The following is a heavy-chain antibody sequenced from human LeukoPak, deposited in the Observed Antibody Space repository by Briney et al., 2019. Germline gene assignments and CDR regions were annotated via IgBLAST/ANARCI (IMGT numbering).Heavy chain of an antibody. CDR3: ARDSNPLG. CDR2: IYHSGST. J-gene: IGHJ4*02. D-gene: IGHD1-26*01. Sequence: SETLSLTCTVSGYSISSGYYWGWIRQPPGKGLEWIGSIYHSGSTHYNPSLRSLVTISVDTTKNQFSLKLSSVTAADTAVYYCARDSNPLGWGQGTLVTVSA. V-gene: IGHV4-38-2*02. CDR1: GYSISSGYY.